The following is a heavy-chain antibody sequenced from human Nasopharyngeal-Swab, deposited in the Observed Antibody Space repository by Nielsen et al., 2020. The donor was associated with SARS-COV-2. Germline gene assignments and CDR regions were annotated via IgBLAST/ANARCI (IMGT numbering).Heavy chain of an antibody. CDR1: VFTFSSYG. CDR3: AKAGIAAAGHAFDI. Sequence: GGSLRLSFAASVFTFSSYGMHWVRQAPGKGLEWVAVISYDGSNKYYADSVKGRFTISRDNSKNTLYLQMNSLRAEDTAVYYCAKAGIAAAGHAFDIWGQGTMVTVSS. CDR2: ISYDGSNK. V-gene: IGHV3-30*18. D-gene: IGHD6-13*01. J-gene: IGHJ3*02.